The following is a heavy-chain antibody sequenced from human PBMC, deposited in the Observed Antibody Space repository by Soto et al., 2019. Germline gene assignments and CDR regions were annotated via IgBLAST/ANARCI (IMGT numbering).Heavy chain of an antibody. CDR2: INPDKDDR. J-gene: IGHJ6*02. V-gene: IGHV1-18*04. Sequence: QVQLVQSGAEVKKPGASEKVSCKASGYKFINYFISWVRQAPGQGLEWMGWINPDKDDRKYAEKFQGRVTMTTDTFTSTAYMELGNLRFDDTAVYYCARELGPTDSVRLDVWGQGTTVTISS. D-gene: IGHD3-10*02. CDR1: GYKFINYF. CDR3: ARELGPTDSVRLDV.